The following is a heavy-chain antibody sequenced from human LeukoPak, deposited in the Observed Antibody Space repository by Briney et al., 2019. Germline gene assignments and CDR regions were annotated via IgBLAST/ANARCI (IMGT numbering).Heavy chain of an antibody. D-gene: IGHD3-16*01. CDR1: GGSISSGGYY. J-gene: IGHJ3*02. Sequence: PSQTLSLTCTVSGGSISSGGYYWSWIRQHPGKGLEWIGYIYCSGSTYYNPSLKSRVTISVDTSKNQFSLKLSSVTAADTAVYYCAREVPIYDYVWRDAFDIWGQGTMVTVSS. CDR2: IYCSGST. CDR3: AREVPIYDYVWRDAFDI. V-gene: IGHV4-31*03.